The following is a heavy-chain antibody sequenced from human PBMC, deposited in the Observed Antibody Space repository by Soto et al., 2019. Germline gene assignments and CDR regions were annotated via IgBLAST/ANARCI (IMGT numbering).Heavy chain of an antibody. CDR1: GGTFSSNA. D-gene: IGHD6-13*01. CDR3: ARQQLVRVVYFDS. V-gene: IGHV1-69*13. Sequence: GASVKVSCKASGGTFSSNAIGWVRQAPGQGLEWMGGIIPIFGTANHVQKFQGRVTITADESTSTGYMELSSLTSEDTAVYYCARQQLVRVVYFDSWGQGTLVTVSS. CDR2: IIPIFGTA. J-gene: IGHJ4*02.